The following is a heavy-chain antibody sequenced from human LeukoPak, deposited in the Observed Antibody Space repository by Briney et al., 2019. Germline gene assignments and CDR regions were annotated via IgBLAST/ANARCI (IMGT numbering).Heavy chain of an antibody. D-gene: IGHD1-26*01. V-gene: IGHV4-38-2*02. CDR1: GYSISSGYY. J-gene: IGHJ4*02. Sequence: SETLSLTCTVSGYSISSGYYWGWIRQPPGKGLEWIGSIFHSGSTYYNPSLKSRVTISVDTSKNQFSLKLSSVTAADTALYYCARIEYSGPLDYWGQGTLVTVSS. CDR3: ARIEYSGPLDY. CDR2: IFHSGST.